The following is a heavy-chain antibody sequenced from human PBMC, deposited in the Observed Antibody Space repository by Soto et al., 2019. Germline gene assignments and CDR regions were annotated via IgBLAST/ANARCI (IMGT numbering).Heavy chain of an antibody. CDR1: GFTFSSYA. V-gene: IGHV3-30-3*01. CDR2: ISYDGSNK. D-gene: IGHD4-17*01. Sequence: GWSLRLSCAASGFTFSSYAMHWVRQAPGKGLEWVAVISYDGSNKYYADSVKGRFTISRGSSINMLYLQMNSLRTEDTAVYYCAHPRGYGGFGAYDFSGQGAMVTVSS. J-gene: IGHJ3*01. CDR3: AHPRGYGGFGAYDF.